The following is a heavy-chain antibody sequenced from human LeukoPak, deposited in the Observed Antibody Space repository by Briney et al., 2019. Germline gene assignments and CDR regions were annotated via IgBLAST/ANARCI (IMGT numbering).Heavy chain of an antibody. CDR2: TYYRSKWYN. CDR3: ARDTVAGTTRYFDL. J-gene: IGHJ2*01. Sequence: SQTLSLTCAISGDSVSSNSATWNWIRQSPSRGLEWLGRTYYRSKWYNDYVVSVKSRITINPDTSKNQFSLLLNSVPPEDTAVYYCARDTVAGTTRYFDLWGRGTLVTVSS. CDR1: GDSVSSNSAT. V-gene: IGHV6-1*01. D-gene: IGHD4-23*01.